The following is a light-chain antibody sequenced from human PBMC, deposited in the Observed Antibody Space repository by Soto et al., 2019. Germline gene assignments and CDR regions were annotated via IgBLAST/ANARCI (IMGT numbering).Light chain of an antibody. V-gene: IGKV3-20*01. J-gene: IGKJ3*01. CDR3: QQYGSSPST. CDR1: QSVSGSC. Sequence: EIVLTQSPGTLSLSPGERATLSCRASQSVSGSCLAWYQQKPGQAPRLLTYGASSRATGIPDRFSGSGSGTDFTLTISRLEPEDFAVYYCQQYGSSPSTFGPGTKVDIK. CDR2: GAS.